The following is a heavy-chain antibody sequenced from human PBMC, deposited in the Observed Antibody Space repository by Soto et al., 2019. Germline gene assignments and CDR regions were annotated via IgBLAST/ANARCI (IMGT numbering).Heavy chain of an antibody. CDR1: GFTFSSYA. J-gene: IGHJ4*02. Sequence: GGSLRFSCAASGFTFSSYAMSWVRQAPGKGLEWVSAISGSGGSTYYADSVEGRFTISRDNSKNTLYLQMNSLRAEDTAVYYCAKDRRTVLLWFGELXLAYWGQGTLVTVSS. V-gene: IGHV3-23*01. CDR2: ISGSGGST. CDR3: AKDRRTVLLWFGELXLAY. D-gene: IGHD3-10*01.